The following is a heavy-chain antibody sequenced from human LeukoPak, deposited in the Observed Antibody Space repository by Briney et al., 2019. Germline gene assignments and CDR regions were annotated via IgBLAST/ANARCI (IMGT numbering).Heavy chain of an antibody. CDR2: IYYSGST. J-gene: IGHJ4*02. CDR1: GGSISSYY. V-gene: IGHV4-59*01. D-gene: IGHD6-13*01. CDR3: ARDSSSWSYFDY. Sequence: SETLSLTCTVSGGSISSYYWSWIRQPPGKGLEWIGYIYYSGSTNYNPSLKSRVTISVDTSKNQFSLKLSSVTAADTAVYYCARDSSSWSYFDYWGQGTLVTVSS.